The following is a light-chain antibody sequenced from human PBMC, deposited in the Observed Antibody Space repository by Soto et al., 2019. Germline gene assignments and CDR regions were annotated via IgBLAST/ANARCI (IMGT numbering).Light chain of an antibody. CDR3: HQYGSSQT. J-gene: IGKJ1*01. V-gene: IGKV3-20*01. CDR2: GAS. CDR1: QSVSNDF. Sequence: EIVMTQSPATLSVSPGERATLSCRASQSVSNDFLAWYQQKPGQAPRLLIYGASTRATDVPDRFSGSGSGADFTLTISRLEPEDFAVYYCHQYGSSQTFGQGTKVDIK.